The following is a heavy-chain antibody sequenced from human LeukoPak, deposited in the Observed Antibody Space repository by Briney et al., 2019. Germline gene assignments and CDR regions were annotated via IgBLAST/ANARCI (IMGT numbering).Heavy chain of an antibody. D-gene: IGHD2-2*01. CDR3: ARRTLIVPHSMDV. CDR1: GFTFSDYA. Sequence: GGTLRLSCAASGFTFSDYAMNWVRQAPGEGLKWVSTLSGSGVATYYADSVRGRFTISRDNSKNTLYLQMSSLSAEDSAVYYCARRTLIVPHSMDVWGQGTTVIVSS. J-gene: IGHJ6*02. V-gene: IGHV3-23*01. CDR2: LSGSGVAT.